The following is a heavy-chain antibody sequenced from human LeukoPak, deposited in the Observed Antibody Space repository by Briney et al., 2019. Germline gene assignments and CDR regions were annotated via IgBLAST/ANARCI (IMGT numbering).Heavy chain of an antibody. CDR2: IKHDESEK. D-gene: IGHD2-2*02. CDR1: GFTFSSYA. J-gene: IGHJ4*02. CDR3: AKDSCSSTSCYIAY. V-gene: IGHV3-7*01. Sequence: PGGSLRLSCAASGFTFSSYAMSWVRQTPEKGLEWVANIKHDESEKYYVDSVKGRFTISRDNAKNSVYLQMNSLRVEDTAVYYCAKDSCSSTSCYIAYWGQGTLVTVSS.